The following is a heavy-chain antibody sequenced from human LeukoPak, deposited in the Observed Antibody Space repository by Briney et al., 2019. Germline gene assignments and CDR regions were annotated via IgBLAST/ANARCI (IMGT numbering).Heavy chain of an antibody. CDR3: AKEGRPTYSSSWYSDY. Sequence: GGSLRLSCAASGFTFSSYAMSWVRQAPGKGLEWVSAISGSGGSTYYADSVKGRFTISRDNSKNTLYLQMNSLRAEDTAVYYCAKEGRPTYSSSWYSDYWGQGTLVTVSS. D-gene: IGHD6-13*01. V-gene: IGHV3-23*01. J-gene: IGHJ4*02. CDR2: ISGSGGST. CDR1: GFTFSSYA.